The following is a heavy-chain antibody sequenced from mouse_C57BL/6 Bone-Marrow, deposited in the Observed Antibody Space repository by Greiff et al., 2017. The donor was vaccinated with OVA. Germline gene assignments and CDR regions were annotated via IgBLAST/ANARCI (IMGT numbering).Heavy chain of an antibody. D-gene: IGHD1-1*01. CDR3: AREDYYGSRFDY. CDR1: GYTFTSYG. CDR2: IYPRSGNT. V-gene: IGHV1-81*01. Sequence: QVQLQQSGAELARPGASVKLSCKASGYTFTSYGISWVKQRTGQGLEWIGEIYPRSGNTYYNEKFKGKATLTADKSSSTAYMELRSLTSEDSAVYVCAREDYYGSRFDYWGQGTTLTVSS. J-gene: IGHJ2*01.